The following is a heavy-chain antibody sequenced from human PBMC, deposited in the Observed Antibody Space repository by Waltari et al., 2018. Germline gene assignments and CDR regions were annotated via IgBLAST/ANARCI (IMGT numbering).Heavy chain of an antibody. J-gene: IGHJ4*02. Sequence: QVQLVQSGAEVKKPGSSVKVSCKASGGTFSSYAISWVRQAPGKGLEWMGSTTPILGIANDAQKFQGRGTITADKSTSTAYMELSSLRSEDTAVYYCARIMATDEENFDYWGQGTLVTVSS. V-gene: IGHV1-69*04. D-gene: IGHD5-12*01. CDR3: ARIMATDEENFDY. CDR1: GGTFSSYA. CDR2: TTPILGIA.